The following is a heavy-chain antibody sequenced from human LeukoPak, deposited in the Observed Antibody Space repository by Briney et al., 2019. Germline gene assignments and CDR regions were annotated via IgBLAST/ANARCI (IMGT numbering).Heavy chain of an antibody. CDR2: ISAYNGNT. D-gene: IGHD3-16*02. V-gene: IGHV1-18*01. J-gene: IGHJ4*02. CDR1: GYTFTSYG. CDR3: GSPGFYVWGSYRHAFHY. Sequence: GASVKVSCKASGYTFTSYGISWVRQAPGQGLEWMGWISAYNGNTNYAQNLQGRVTITTDTAKSTAFMELRSLGSGDTAVYFCGSPGFYVWGSYRHAFHYWGQGTLVSVSS.